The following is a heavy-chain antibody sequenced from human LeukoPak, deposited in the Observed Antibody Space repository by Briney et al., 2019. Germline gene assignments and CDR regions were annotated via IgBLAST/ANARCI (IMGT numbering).Heavy chain of an antibody. J-gene: IGHJ5*02. D-gene: IGHD2-15*01. CDR1: GYTFTGYY. Sequence: ASVKVSCKTSGYTFTGYYIHWVRQAPGQGLEWMGWINPNSGATNYAQSFQGRVTMTRDTSTSTAHMELSRLRSDDTAVYYCARGDCSVSGCHGGNWFDPWGQGTLVTVPS. V-gene: IGHV1-2*02. CDR3: ARGDCSVSGCHGGNWFDP. CDR2: INPNSGAT.